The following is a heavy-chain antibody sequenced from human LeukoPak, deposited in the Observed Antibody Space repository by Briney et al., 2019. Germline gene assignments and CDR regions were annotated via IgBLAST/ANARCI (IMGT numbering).Heavy chain of an antibody. Sequence: SVKVSCKASGGTFSRYAISWVRQAPGQGLEWMGGIIPIFGTANYAQKFQGRVTITADKSTSTAYMELSSLRSEDTAVYYCARASMATSPGDYWGQGTLVTVSS. CDR3: ARASMATSPGDY. V-gene: IGHV1-69*06. J-gene: IGHJ4*02. D-gene: IGHD5-24*01. CDR1: GGTFSRYA. CDR2: IIPIFGTA.